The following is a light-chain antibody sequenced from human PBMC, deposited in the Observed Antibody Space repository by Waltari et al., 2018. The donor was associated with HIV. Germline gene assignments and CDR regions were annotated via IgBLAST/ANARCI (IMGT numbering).Light chain of an antibody. CDR2: AAS. CDR3: LQYHSYPRT. Sequence: DIQVTQSPSSLSASVGGRVTITCRAGQGLNNYLAWFQQKPGEAPKSLIYAASTLQTGVPSKYSGGGSGTDFSLTINSLQPEDSATYGCLQYHSYPRTFGGGTKVEIK. J-gene: IGKJ4*01. CDR1: QGLNNY. V-gene: IGKV1-16*02.